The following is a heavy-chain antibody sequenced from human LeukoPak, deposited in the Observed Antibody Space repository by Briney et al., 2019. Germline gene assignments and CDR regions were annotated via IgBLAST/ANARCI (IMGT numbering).Heavy chain of an antibody. CDR2: INGDGSRT. D-gene: IGHD1-26*01. CDR1: GFTFSSSW. V-gene: IGHV3-74*01. J-gene: IGHJ4*02. Sequence: PGGSLRLSCAASGFTFSSSWMHWVRQGPGTGLVWVSGINGDGSRTTYADSVKGRFTISRDNAKNTLYLQMNSLRAEDTAVYYCARALGSPLDYWAQGTLVTVSS. CDR3: ARALGSPLDY.